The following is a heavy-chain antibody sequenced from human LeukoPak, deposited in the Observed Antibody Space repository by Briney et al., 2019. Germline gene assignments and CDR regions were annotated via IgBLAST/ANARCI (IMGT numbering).Heavy chain of an antibody. V-gene: IGHV5-51*01. CDR3: ARLAAAGGNPYYLDY. CDR2: IYPDDSDT. D-gene: IGHD6-25*01. J-gene: IGHJ4*02. Sequence: GESLKISCKGSGYSFTTYWIIWVRQMPGKGLEWMGIIYPDDSDTRNSPSFQGQVTISADKSISTAYLQWSSLKASDTAMYYCARLAAAGGNPYYLDYWGQGTQVTVSS. CDR1: GYSFTTYW.